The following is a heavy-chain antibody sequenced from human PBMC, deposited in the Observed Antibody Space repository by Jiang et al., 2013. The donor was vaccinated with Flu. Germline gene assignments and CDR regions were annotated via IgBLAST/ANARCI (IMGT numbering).Heavy chain of an antibody. D-gene: IGHD3-10*01. CDR3: ARQSKERFYGSGSYYLDY. J-gene: IGHJ4*02. Sequence: GSGLVKPSETLSLTCTVSGGSISSSSYYWGWIRQPPGKGLEWIGSIYYSGSTYYNPSLKSRVTISVDTSKNQFSLKLSSVTAADTAVYYCARQSKERFYGSGSYYLDYWGQGTLVTVSS. CDR1: GGSISSSSYY. V-gene: IGHV4-39*01. CDR2: IYYSGST.